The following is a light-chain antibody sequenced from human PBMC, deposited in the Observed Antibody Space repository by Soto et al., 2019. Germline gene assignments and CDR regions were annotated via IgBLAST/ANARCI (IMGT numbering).Light chain of an antibody. V-gene: IGLV2-14*01. J-gene: IGLJ2*01. Sequence: QSALTQPASVSGSPGQSITISCTGTSSDVGGYNYVSWYQQHPGKVPKLMIYDVSNRPSGVSNRFSGSKSGNTASLTISALQAEDEADYYCSSYTSSSTPVVFGGGTKLTVL. CDR3: SSYTSSSTPVV. CDR1: SSDVGGYNY. CDR2: DVS.